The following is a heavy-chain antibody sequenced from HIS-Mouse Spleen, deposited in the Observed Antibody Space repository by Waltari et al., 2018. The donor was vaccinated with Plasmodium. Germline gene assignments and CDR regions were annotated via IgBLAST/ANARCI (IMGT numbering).Heavy chain of an antibody. CDR1: GFTFSAYY. Sequence: QVQLVESGGGLVKPGGSLRLSCAASGFTFSAYYLSWIRQAPGKGLEWVSYISSSGSTIYYADSVKGRFTISRDNAKNSLYLQMNSLRAEDTAVYYCARDSPELGIYYYYGMDVWGQGTTVTVSS. CDR3: ARDSPELGIYYYYGMDV. J-gene: IGHJ6*02. CDR2: ISSSGSTI. D-gene: IGHD7-27*01. V-gene: IGHV3-11*01.